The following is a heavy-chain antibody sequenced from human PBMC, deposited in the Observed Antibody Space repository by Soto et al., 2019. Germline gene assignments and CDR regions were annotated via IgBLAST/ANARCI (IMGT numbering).Heavy chain of an antibody. Sequence: QVQLVQPGAEVKKPVSSVKVSCKASGVTLSNYALSWVRQAPGQGLEWVGGIIPIFGTTNYAQNFQGRLTITADESTSTAYMELSSLRFEDTAVYYCARGVRTGFYGMDVWGQGTTVTVSS. V-gene: IGHV1-69*01. D-gene: IGHD3-10*01. CDR1: GVTLSNYA. J-gene: IGHJ6*02. CDR2: IIPIFGTT. CDR3: ARGVRTGFYGMDV.